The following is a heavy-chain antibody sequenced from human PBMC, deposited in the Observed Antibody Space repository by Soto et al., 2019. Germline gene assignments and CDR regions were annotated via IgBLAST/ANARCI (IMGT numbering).Heavy chain of an antibody. CDR1: GFTFRSFG. J-gene: IGHJ6*02. CDR3: AKDVGQQLVLNYGMDV. CDR2: VSYDGNHT. D-gene: IGHD6-13*01. V-gene: IGHV3-30*18. Sequence: QVQLVESGGGVIQPGTSLSLSCGSSGFTFRSFGMYWVRQAPGKGLEWVAVVSYDGNHTYYADSVKGRITVSRDNAKNMLYLRMNSLRGEDTAVYYCAKDVGQQLVLNYGMDVWGQGTTVTVSS.